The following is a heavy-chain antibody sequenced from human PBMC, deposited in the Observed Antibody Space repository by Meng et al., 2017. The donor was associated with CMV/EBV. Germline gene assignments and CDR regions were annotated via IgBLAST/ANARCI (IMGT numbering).Heavy chain of an antibody. CDR1: GFTFSSYW. Sequence: GGSLRLSCAASGFTFSSYWMSWVRQAPGKGLEWAANIKQDGSEKYYVDSVKGRFTISRDNAKNSLYLQMNSLRAEDTAVYYCARFNYDFWSGYPAVLYGMDVWGQGTTVTVSS. CDR2: IKQDGSEK. V-gene: IGHV3-7*01. J-gene: IGHJ6*02. D-gene: IGHD3-3*01. CDR3: ARFNYDFWSGYPAVLYGMDV.